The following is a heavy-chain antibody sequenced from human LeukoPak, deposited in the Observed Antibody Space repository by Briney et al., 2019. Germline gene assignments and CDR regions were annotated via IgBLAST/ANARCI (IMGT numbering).Heavy chain of an antibody. Sequence: PGGSLRLSCAASGFTFSSYGMHWVRQAPGKELEWVAFIRYDGSNKYYADSVKGRFTISRDNSKNTLYLQMNSLRAEDTAVYYCAKDFVVLEWLLYDYWGQGTLVTVSS. V-gene: IGHV3-30*02. CDR2: IRYDGSNK. D-gene: IGHD3-3*01. CDR3: AKDFVVLEWLLYDY. CDR1: GFTFSSYG. J-gene: IGHJ4*02.